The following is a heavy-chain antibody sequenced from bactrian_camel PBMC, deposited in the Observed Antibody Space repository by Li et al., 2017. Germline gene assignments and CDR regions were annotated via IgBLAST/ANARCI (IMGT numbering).Heavy chain of an antibody. J-gene: IGHJ4*01. CDR2: INSRTDDTT. V-gene: IGHV3S40*01. D-gene: IGHD5*01. CDR1: GYIFSRCG. Sequence: DVQLVESGGGTVQTGGSLKLSCAASGYIFSRCGMSWIRQAPGKGLEWVSGINSRTDDTTVYAESVKGRFTISIDDAKNTLYLLMNSLRADDTAMYYCAIGLFADFGLGRGTQVTVS.